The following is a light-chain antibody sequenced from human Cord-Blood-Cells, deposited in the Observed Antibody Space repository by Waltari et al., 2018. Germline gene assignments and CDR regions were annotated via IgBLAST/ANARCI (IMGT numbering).Light chain of an antibody. CDR3: SSYSSSSTMG. Sequence: QSALTPPASVSGSPGQSITISCTGTSSDVGGYNYVSWYQQHPGKAPKLMIYDVRNRPSGASNRFSGSWAGNTACLTISGLQAEDEADYDCSSYSSSSTMGFGGGTKLTVL. V-gene: IGLV2-14*01. J-gene: IGLJ2*01. CDR1: SSDVGGYNY. CDR2: DVR.